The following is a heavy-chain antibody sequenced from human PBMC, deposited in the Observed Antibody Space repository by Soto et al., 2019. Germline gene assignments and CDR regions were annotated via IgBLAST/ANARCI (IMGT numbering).Heavy chain of an antibody. Sequence: EGSLRLSCAASGFTFSSYGMHWVRQAPGKGLEWVAVIWYDGSNKYYADSVKGRFTISRDNSKNTLYLQMNSLRAEDTAVYYCASEPPAGNFDYWGQGTLVTVSS. V-gene: IGHV3-33*01. J-gene: IGHJ4*02. CDR1: GFTFSSYG. CDR2: IWYDGSNK. CDR3: ASEPPAGNFDY. D-gene: IGHD6-13*01.